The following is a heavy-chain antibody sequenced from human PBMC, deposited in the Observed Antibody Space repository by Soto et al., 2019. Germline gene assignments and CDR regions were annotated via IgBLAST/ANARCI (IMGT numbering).Heavy chain of an antibody. D-gene: IGHD2-15*01. Sequence: QVQLQQWGAGLLKPSETLSLTCAVYGGSFSGYYWSWIRQPPGKGLEWIGEINHSGSTNYNPSLKSRVTISVDTSKKQFSLKLSSVTAADTAVYYCARGNEVVAATQFDYWGQGTLVTVSS. CDR1: GGSFSGYY. J-gene: IGHJ4*02. CDR3: ARGNEVVAATQFDY. V-gene: IGHV4-34*01. CDR2: INHSGST.